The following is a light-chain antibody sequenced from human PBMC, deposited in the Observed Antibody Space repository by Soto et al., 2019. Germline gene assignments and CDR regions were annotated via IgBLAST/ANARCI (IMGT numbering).Light chain of an antibody. J-gene: IGLJ2*01. CDR3: SSYTSCSPLV. V-gene: IGLV2-14*01. CDR2: DVS. Sequence: QSALTQPASVSGSPGQSSTISCTGTSSDVGGYNYVSWYQQHPGKAPNLMIYDVSNRPSGVSNRFSGSKSGNTASLTSSGLQAEDEADYYCSSYTSCSPLVFGGGTKVTVL. CDR1: SSDVGGYNY.